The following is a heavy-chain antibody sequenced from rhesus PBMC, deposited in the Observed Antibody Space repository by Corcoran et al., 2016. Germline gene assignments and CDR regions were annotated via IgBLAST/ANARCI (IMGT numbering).Heavy chain of an antibody. CDR3: ASGLNYGAPNFGLDS. CDR2: ISG. V-gene: IGHV4-127*01. CDR1: GDSIISGYA. D-gene: IGHD1-26*01. J-gene: IGHJ6*01. Sequence: QVQLKESGPGLVKPSETLSLTCTVSGDSIISGYAWSWIRQPPGKGLEWIGYISGYYTPSLKRRVTLSKDTSKNQFSPILTSVTAADTAVYYCASGLNYGAPNFGLDSWGQGVVVTVSS.